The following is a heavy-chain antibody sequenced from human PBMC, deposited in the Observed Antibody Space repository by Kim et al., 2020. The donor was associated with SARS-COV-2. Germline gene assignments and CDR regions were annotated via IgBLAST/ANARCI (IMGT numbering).Heavy chain of an antibody. D-gene: IGHD3-16*02. CDR3: ARVVWGGYRYIDS. CDR2: INTDTGSP. V-gene: IGHV7-4-1*02. J-gene: IGHJ4*02. CDR1: GYTFTNHA. Sequence: ASVKVSCKASGYTFTNHAINWVRQAPGRGLEWMGWINTDTGSPTYAPDFTGRFVFSLDTSVSTAYLQIRSLEAEDTARYYCARVVWGGYRYIDSWGQGTL.